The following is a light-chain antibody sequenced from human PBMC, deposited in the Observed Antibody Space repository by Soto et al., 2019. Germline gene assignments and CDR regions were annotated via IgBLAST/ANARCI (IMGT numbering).Light chain of an antibody. J-gene: IGKJ1*01. Sequence: DIQMTQSPSSLSASVGDRVTITCRASQSISTYLNWYQHKLGKTPQLLIYAASTLQSGVPPRFSGSGSGTDFTLTITSLQPEDFATYYCQQGYSIPWTFGQGTKVETK. CDR2: AAS. CDR1: QSISTY. CDR3: QQGYSIPWT. V-gene: IGKV1-39*01.